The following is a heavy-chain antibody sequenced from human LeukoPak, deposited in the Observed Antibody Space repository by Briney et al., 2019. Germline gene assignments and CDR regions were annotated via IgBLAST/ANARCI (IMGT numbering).Heavy chain of an antibody. CDR1: GFTFSSYS. D-gene: IGHD6-13*01. CDR3: ASRSSTWYDMGNWFDP. V-gene: IGHV3-48*04. CDR2: ISAGSSVI. Sequence: GGSLRLPCAASGFTFSSYSMNWVRQAPGKGLEWVSYISAGSSVIYYADSVKGRFTISRDNAKNSLYLQMNSLRAEDTAVYYCASRSSTWYDMGNWFDPWGQGTLVIVSS. J-gene: IGHJ5*02.